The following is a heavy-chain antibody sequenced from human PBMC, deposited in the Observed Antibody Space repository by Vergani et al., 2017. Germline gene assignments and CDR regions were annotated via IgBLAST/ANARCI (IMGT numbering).Heavy chain of an antibody. J-gene: IGHJ4*02. D-gene: IGHD3-9*01. CDR2: IYHSGGA. Sequence: QLHLQESGPGLVKPSETLSLTCTVSGGSITSSSYYWGWIRQPPGKGLEWIGNIYHSGGAYYNPSLKGRVTISVDTSKNQCSLEVTSVTAADTAIYFGARTESFILRYFHWALWGQGTLVTGSS. V-gene: IGHV4-39*01. CDR1: GGSITSSSYY. CDR3: ARTESFILRYFHWAL.